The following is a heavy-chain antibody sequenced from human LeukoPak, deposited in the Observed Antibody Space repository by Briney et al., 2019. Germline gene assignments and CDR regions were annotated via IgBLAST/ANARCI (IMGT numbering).Heavy chain of an antibody. CDR2: IKQDGSEK. V-gene: IGHV3-7*01. CDR3: ARVVVVVPAAIYYYYMDV. Sequence: GGSLRLSCAASGFTFSNSWMSWVRQAPGKGLEWVANIKQDGSEKYYVDSVKGRFTISRDNAKNSLYLQMNSLRAEDTAVYYCARVVVVVPAAIYYYYMDVWGKGTTVTVSS. D-gene: IGHD2-2*01. CDR1: GFTFSNSW. J-gene: IGHJ6*03.